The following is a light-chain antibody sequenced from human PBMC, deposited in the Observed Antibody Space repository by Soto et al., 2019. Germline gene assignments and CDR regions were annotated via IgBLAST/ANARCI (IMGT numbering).Light chain of an antibody. CDR1: QGISSW. V-gene: IGKV1-12*01. J-gene: IGKJ1*01. CDR3: QQANSFPRT. CDR2: AAS. Sequence: DIHMTPSPSSLSASLGDRVPLTCRASQGISSWLAWYQQKTGRDTKILIYAASSLQSGVTSRFSGSGSGTDFTLTISRLQTEEFATYDCQQANSFPRTVGQVTKGEIK.